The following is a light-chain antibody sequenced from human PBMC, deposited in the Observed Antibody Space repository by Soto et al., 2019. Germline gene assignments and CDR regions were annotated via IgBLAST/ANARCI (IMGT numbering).Light chain of an antibody. Sequence: EIVLTQSPGTLSVSPGERVTLSCRASQSVDSNYLAWYQQKPGQAPRHLIYGASSRATGIPDRFSGSGSGTDFTLTISRLETEDFAVYYCQQYESSPTFGQGTKVEIK. CDR3: QQYESSPT. CDR1: QSVDSNY. CDR2: GAS. J-gene: IGKJ1*01. V-gene: IGKV3-20*01.